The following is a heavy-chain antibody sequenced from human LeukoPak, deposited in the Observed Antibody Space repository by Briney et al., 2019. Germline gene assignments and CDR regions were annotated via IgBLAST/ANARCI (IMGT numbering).Heavy chain of an antibody. CDR2: ISSSSGDI. CDR1: GFSFSTYS. CDR3: TRDRSGQD. J-gene: IGHJ4*02. D-gene: IGHD1-1*01. V-gene: IGHV3-21*04. Sequence: GGSLRLSCAASGFSFSTYSMNWVRQAPGKGPEWVSSISSSSGDIYYGDSVKGRFTISRDNAKNSLYLQMNSLRAEDTAVYYCTRDRSGQDWGQGTLVTVSS.